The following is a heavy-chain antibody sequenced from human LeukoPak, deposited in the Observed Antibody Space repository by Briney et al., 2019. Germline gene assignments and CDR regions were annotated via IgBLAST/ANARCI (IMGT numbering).Heavy chain of an antibody. CDR3: ARRKGDYGLDH. J-gene: IGHJ4*02. D-gene: IGHD4-17*01. CDR1: GFTFSNYA. V-gene: IGHV3-30*04. CDR2: ISYDGSYK. Sequence: GGSLRLSCAASGFTFSNYAMHWGRQAPGKGLEWVTVISYDGSYKYYADSVKGRFTISRDNSKNTLYLQMNSLRAEDTAVYYCARRKGDYGLDHWGQGPLVSVSS.